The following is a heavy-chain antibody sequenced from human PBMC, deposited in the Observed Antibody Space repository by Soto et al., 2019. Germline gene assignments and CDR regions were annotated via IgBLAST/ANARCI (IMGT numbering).Heavy chain of an antibody. V-gene: IGHV4-39*01. CDR2: IYYSGST. Sequence: QLQLQESGPGLVKPSETLSLTCTVSGGSISSSSYYWGWIRQPPGKGLEWIGSIYYSGSTYYNPSLKSRVTISVDTSKNQFSLKLSSVTAADTAVYYCARHKGKQWLVPFDYWGQGTLVTVSS. CDR1: GGSISSSSYY. CDR3: ARHKGKQWLVPFDY. D-gene: IGHD6-19*01. J-gene: IGHJ4*02.